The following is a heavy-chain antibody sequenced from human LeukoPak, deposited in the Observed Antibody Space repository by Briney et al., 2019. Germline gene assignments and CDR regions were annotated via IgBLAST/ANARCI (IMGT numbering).Heavy chain of an antibody. D-gene: IGHD6-13*01. CDR3: AREFMAAAGLSWFDP. Sequence: SETLSLTCTVSGGSISSNYWSWIRQPAGKGLEWIGRIYSSGYTIFSPSLKSRVTMSVDTSKNQFSLKLSSVTAADTAVYHCAREFMAAAGLSWFDPWGQGTLVTVSS. CDR1: GGSISSNY. V-gene: IGHV4-4*07. J-gene: IGHJ5*02. CDR2: IYSSGYT.